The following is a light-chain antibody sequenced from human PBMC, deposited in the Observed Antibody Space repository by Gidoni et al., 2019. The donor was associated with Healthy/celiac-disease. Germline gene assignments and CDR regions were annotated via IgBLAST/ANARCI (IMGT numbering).Light chain of an antibody. Sequence: EIVLSQSPGTLSLAPGERATLSRRASQSVSSSYLAWYQQKPGQAPRLLIYGASSRDTGIPDRFSGSGSGTDFTLTISRLEPEDFAVYYCQQYGSSPPYTFGQGTKLEIK. CDR1: QSVSSSY. J-gene: IGKJ2*01. CDR2: GAS. V-gene: IGKV3-20*01. CDR3: QQYGSSPPYT.